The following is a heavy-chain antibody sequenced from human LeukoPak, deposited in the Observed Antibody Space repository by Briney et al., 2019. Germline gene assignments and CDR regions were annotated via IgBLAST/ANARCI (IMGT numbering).Heavy chain of an antibody. D-gene: IGHD3-22*01. CDR1: GFTFSSYA. CDR3: AKGYLYYYDSSWGHDY. CDR2: ISGSGGST. V-gene: IGHV3-23*01. J-gene: IGHJ4*02. Sequence: PGGSLRLSCAASGFTFSSYAMSWVRQAPGKGLEWVSAISGSGGSTYYADSVKGRFTISRDNSKNTLYLQMNSLRAEDTAVYYCAKGYLYYYDSSWGHDYWGQGTLVTVSS.